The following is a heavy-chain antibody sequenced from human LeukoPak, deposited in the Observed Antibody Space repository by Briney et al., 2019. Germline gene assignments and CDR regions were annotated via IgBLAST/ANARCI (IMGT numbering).Heavy chain of an antibody. CDR1: GFTVSSNY. CDR3: ARDKYYYDSSVDYYYMDV. J-gene: IGHJ6*03. D-gene: IGHD3-22*01. V-gene: IGHV3-53*01. CDR2: IYSGGST. Sequence: GGSLRLSCAASGFTVSSNYMSWVRQAPGKGLEWVSVIYSGGSTYYADSVKGRFTISRDNSKNTLYLQMNSLRAEDTAVYYCARDKYYYDSSVDYYYMDVWSKGTTVTISS.